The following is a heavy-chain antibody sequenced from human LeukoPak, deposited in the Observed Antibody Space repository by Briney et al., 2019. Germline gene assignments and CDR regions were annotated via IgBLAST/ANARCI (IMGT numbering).Heavy chain of an antibody. CDR3: GRVDDYNALDY. D-gene: IGHD5-24*01. J-gene: IGHJ4*02. CDR1: GGSISSYY. V-gene: IGHV4-59*01. CDR2: IYYTGGT. Sequence: SETLSLTCTVSGGSISSYYWSWIRQPPGKGLEWIGYIYYTGGTNYNPSLKSRVTISVDTSKNQFSLNLGSVTAADTAVYYCGRVDDYNALDYWGQGTLVTVSS.